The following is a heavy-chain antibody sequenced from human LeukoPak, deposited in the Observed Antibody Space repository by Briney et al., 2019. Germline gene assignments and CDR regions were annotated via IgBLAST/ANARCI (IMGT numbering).Heavy chain of an antibody. D-gene: IGHD2-15*01. V-gene: IGHV3-9*01. CDR1: GLTFDDYA. CDR3: AKDSSGYFDY. CDR2: ISWNSGSI. Sequence: GRSLRVSCAASGLTFDDYAMHWVRQAPGKGLEWVSGISWNSGSIGYADSVKGRFTISRDNAKNSLYLQMNSLRAEDTALYYCAKDSSGYFDYWGQGTLVTVSS. J-gene: IGHJ4*02.